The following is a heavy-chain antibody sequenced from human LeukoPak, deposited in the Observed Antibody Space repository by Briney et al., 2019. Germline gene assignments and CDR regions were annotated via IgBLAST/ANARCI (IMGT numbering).Heavy chain of an antibody. Sequence: EASVKVSCKTSGYTFTRYYMQWVRQAPGHGLEWMGIINPISGATDYAQKFQGRVTMTRDTSTSTVYMELSSLRSEDTAMYYCARDRVVVPAAFDYWGQGTLVTVSS. D-gene: IGHD2-2*01. CDR3: ARDRVVVPAAFDY. V-gene: IGHV1-46*01. J-gene: IGHJ4*02. CDR1: GYTFTRYY. CDR2: INPISGAT.